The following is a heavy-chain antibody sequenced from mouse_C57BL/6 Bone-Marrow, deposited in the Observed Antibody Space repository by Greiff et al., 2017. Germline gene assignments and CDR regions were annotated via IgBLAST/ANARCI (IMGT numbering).Heavy chain of an antibody. Sequence: QVQLQQPGAELVMPGASVKLSCKASGYTFTSYWMHWVKQRPGQGLEWIGERDPSDSYTTYNQKFKGKSTLTVDKSSSTAYMQLSSLTSEDSAVYYCARYPLYYDYDDYAMDYWGQGTSVTVSS. J-gene: IGHJ4*01. CDR2: RDPSDSYT. V-gene: IGHV1-69*01. CDR1: GYTFTSYW. CDR3: ARYPLYYDYDDYAMDY. D-gene: IGHD2-4*01.